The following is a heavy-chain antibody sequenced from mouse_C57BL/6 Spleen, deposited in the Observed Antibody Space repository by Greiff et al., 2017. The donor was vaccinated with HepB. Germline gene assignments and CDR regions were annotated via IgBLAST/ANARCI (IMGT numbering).Heavy chain of an antibody. D-gene: IGHD2-4*01. CDR2: IDPSDSYT. V-gene: IGHV1-59*01. Sequence: VQVVESGAELVRPGTSVKLSCKASGYTFTSYWMHWVKQRPGQGLEWIGVIDPSDSYTNYNQKFKGKATLTVDTSSSTAYMQLSSLTSEDSAVYDCARSYDYEAYWGQVTLVTVSA. CDR3: ARSYDYEAY. J-gene: IGHJ3*01. CDR1: GYTFTSYW.